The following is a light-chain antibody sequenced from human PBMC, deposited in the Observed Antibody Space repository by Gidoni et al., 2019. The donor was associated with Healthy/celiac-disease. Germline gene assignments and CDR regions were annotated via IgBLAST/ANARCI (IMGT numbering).Light chain of an antibody. J-gene: IGKJ5*01. Sequence: DIQLTQSPSSLSASVGDRVTITCRASQSISSYLNWYQQKPGKAPKLLIYAASRLQSGVPSRFSGSGSGTDVTLTISSLQPEDFETYYCQQSYSTSITFGQGTRLEIK. CDR3: QQSYSTSIT. CDR1: QSISSY. CDR2: AAS. V-gene: IGKV1-39*01.